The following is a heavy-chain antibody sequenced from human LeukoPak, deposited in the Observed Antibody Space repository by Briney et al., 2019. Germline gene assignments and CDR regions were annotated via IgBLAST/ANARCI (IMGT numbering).Heavy chain of an antibody. J-gene: IGHJ5*02. CDR3: ARQWQQLKNWFDP. CDR2: IYYTGTT. Sequence: SETLSLTCTVSGGSISSSGYRWGWIRQPPGKGLEWIGIIYYTGTTYYNPSLKSRVTISVDTSKNQFSLKLSSVTAADTAVYFCARQWQQLKNWFDPWGQGTLVTVSS. CDR1: GGSISSSGYR. D-gene: IGHD6-13*01. V-gene: IGHV4-39*01.